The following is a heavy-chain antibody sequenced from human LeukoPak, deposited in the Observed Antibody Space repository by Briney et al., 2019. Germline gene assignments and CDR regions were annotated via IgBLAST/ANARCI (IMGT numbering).Heavy chain of an antibody. J-gene: IGHJ3*02. CDR2: IKEDGTAK. Sequence: GGSLRLSCAASGFTFSTSWMAWVRQAPGKGLEWVANIKEDGTAKNYVVSARGRFTISRDNSKNTLYLQMNSLRAEDTAVYYCAGTPPAAADDAFDIWGQGTMVTVSS. CDR3: AGTPPAAADDAFDI. V-gene: IGHV3-7*01. D-gene: IGHD6-13*01. CDR1: GFTFSTSW.